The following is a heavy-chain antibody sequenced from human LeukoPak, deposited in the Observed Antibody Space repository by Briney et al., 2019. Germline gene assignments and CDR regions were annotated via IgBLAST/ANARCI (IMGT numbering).Heavy chain of an antibody. Sequence: GGSLRLPCAASGFTFSSYWMHWVRRAPGKGLEWVSYISSSSSYTNYADSVKGRFTISRDNAKNSLYLQMNSLRAEDSAVYYCARVRGRQQLVYFDYWGRGTLVTVSS. V-gene: IGHV3-21*05. CDR1: GFTFSSYW. D-gene: IGHD6-13*01. J-gene: IGHJ4*02. CDR3: ARVRGRQQLVYFDY. CDR2: ISSSSSYT.